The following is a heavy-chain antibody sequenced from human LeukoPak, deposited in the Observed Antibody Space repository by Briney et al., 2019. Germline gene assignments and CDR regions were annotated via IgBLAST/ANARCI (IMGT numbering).Heavy chain of an antibody. CDR3: ARGALRDFDWLKKDCYYMDV. CDR1: GGSISSGY. V-gene: IGHV4-59*12. D-gene: IGHD3-9*01. J-gene: IGHJ6*03. CDR2: SNYSGST. Sequence: ASETLSLTCTVSGGSISSGYCCWIRQRPAKGLEWMVYSNYSGSTNYNHSLNSRITISVATSKNQYSLQLRPASAAATDAYYCARGALRDFDWLKKDCYYMDVWGKGKTITIS.